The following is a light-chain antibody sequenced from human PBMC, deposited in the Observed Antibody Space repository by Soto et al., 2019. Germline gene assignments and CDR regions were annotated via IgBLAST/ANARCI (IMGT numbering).Light chain of an antibody. CDR3: QQTYSTPVFT. CDR2: AAS. CDR1: QNINNY. J-gene: IGKJ3*01. V-gene: IGKV1-39*01. Sequence: DIKVTQSPTSLSASEGDRVTITCRASQNINNYLSWYQHRPGKAPTLLIYAASNLQRGVPARFSGSGAVTDVKLTISGLKPEDFTIYYCQQTYSTPVFTFGPGTKVDVK.